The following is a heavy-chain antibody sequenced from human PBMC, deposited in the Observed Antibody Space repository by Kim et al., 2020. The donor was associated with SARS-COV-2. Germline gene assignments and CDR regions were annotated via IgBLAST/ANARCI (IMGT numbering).Heavy chain of an antibody. V-gene: IGHV1-18*01. J-gene: IGHJ6*02. CDR1: GYTFTSYG. Sequence: ASVKVSSKASGYTFTSYGISWVRQAPGQGLEWMGWISAYNGNTNYAQKLQGRVTMTTDTSTSTAYMELRSLRSDDTAVYYCARDPGRITMVRGVIILSYYGMDVWGQGTTVTVSS. CDR3: ARDPGRITMVRGVIILSYYGMDV. CDR2: ISAYNGNT. D-gene: IGHD3-10*01.